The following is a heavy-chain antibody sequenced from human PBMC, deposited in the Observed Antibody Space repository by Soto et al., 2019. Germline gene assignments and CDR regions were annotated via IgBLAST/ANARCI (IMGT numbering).Heavy chain of an antibody. CDR1: GGSISSYF. CDR2: IYASEST. CDR3: AREVWVAGLVYYFDL. V-gene: IGHV4-4*07. Sequence: PSETLSLTCTVSGGSISSYFWTWIRQPAGKGLEWIGRIYASESTNYNPSLKSRVTLSVDTSKNQFSLNLISVTAADTAVYYCAREVWVAGLVYYFDLWGQGTLVTVS. D-gene: IGHD6-19*01. J-gene: IGHJ4*02.